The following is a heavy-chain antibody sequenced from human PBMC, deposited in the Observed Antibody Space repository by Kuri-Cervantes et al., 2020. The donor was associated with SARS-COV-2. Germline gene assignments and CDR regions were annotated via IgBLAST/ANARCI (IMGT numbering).Heavy chain of an antibody. CDR3: ARDRYDFWSGLGYYYYGMTS. D-gene: IGHD3-3*01. CDR2: INSDGSST. V-gene: IGHV3-74*01. Sequence: GESLKISCAASGFTFSSYWMHWVRQAPGKGLVWVSRINSDGSSTSYADSVKGRFTISRDNAKNTLYLQMNSLRAEDTAVYYRARDRYDFWSGLGYYYYGMTSGAKGPRSPSP. CDR1: GFTFSSYW. J-gene: IGHJ6*02.